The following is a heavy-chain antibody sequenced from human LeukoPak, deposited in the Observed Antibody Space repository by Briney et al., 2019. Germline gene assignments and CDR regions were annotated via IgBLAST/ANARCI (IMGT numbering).Heavy chain of an antibody. CDR2: IYYSGST. V-gene: IGHV4-34*09. CDR1: GGSFSGYY. Sequence: PSETLSLTCAVYGGSFSGYYWSWIRQPPGKGLEWIGSIYYSGSTYYNPSLKSRVTISVDTSKNQFSLKLSSVTAADTAVYYCARDRTAAGTYYYYYYGMDVWGQGTTVTVSS. J-gene: IGHJ6*02. D-gene: IGHD6-13*01. CDR3: ARDRTAAGTYYYYYYGMDV.